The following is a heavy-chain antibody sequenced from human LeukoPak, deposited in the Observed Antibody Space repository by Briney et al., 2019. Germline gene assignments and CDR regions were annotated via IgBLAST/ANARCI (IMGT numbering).Heavy chain of an antibody. J-gene: IGHJ4*02. Sequence: SETLSLTCTVSGCSISSHYWSWLRQPPGKGLEWVGYIYYSGSTNYNPSLKSRGPISVDTSKSQCSLKLSSVNAADTAVYYWARGMWREVRGAVLYYFDYWGQGTLVTVSS. D-gene: IGHD3-10*01. CDR3: ARGMWREVRGAVLYYFDY. V-gene: IGHV4-59*11. CDR1: GCSISSHY. CDR2: IYYSGST.